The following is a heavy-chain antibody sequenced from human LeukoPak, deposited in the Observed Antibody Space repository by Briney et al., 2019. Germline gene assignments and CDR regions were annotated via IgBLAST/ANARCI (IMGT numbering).Heavy chain of an antibody. CDR3: ARLRGATVAHNWFDP. D-gene: IGHD6-19*01. V-gene: IGHV4-34*01. J-gene: IGHJ5*02. CDR2: INHSGLT. Sequence: SETLSLTCAVYVGSFSGYYWSWIRQPPGKGLEWIGEINHSGLTNYNPSLKSRVTISLDTSKNQCSLRLSSVTAADTAVYYCARLRGATVAHNWFDPWGQGTLVTVSS. CDR1: VGSFSGYY.